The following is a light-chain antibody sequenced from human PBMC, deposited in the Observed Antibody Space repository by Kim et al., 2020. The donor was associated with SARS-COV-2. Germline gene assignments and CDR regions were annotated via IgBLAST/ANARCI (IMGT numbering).Light chain of an antibody. CDR1: KLGDKY. V-gene: IGLV3-1*01. CDR3: QAWDSNTGV. J-gene: IGLJ7*01. Sequence: SYELTQPPSVSVSPGQTASITCSGDKLGDKYACWYQQKPGQSPVLVIYQDSKRPSGIPERFSGSNSGNTATLTISGTQPMDEADFHCQAWDSNTGVFGGGTQLTVL. CDR2: QDS.